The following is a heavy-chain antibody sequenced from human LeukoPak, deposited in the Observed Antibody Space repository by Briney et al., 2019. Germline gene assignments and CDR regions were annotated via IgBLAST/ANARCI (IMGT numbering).Heavy chain of an antibody. CDR3: GVGIAVAGQRWFDP. CDR2: IYYSGST. CDR1: GGSISSSSYY. V-gene: IGHV4-39*07. J-gene: IGHJ5*02. D-gene: IGHD6-19*01. Sequence: SETLSLTCTVSGGSISSSSYYWGWLRQPPGKGLEWIGSIYYSGSTYYNPSLKSRVTISVDTSKNQFSLKLSSVTAADTAVYYCGVGIAVAGQRWFDPWGQGTLVTVSS.